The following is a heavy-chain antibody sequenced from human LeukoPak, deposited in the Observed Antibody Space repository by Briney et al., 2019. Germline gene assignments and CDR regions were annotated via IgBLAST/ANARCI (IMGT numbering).Heavy chain of an antibody. J-gene: IGHJ6*03. CDR2: IYYSGST. V-gene: IGHV4-39*01. D-gene: IGHD3-10*01. CDR1: GGSITNNNYY. Sequence: SSETLSLTCTVSGGSITNNNYYWGWIRQPPGKGLEWIGSIYYSGSTYYNPSLKSRVTISVDTSKNQFSLKLSSVTAADTAVYYCARQEGGYYGSGSYYPDYYYYMDVWGKGTTVTVSS. CDR3: ARQEGGYYGSGSYYPDYYYYMDV.